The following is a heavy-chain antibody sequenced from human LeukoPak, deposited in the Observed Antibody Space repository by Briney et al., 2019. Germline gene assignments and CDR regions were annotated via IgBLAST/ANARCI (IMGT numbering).Heavy chain of an antibody. D-gene: IGHD4-17*01. J-gene: IGHJ4*02. Sequence: PGGSLRLSCAASGFTVSSNYMSWVRQAPGKGLEWVSVIYSGGSTYYADSVKGRFTISRDNSKNTLYLQMNSLRAEDTAVYYCARDHYGDYVGYWGQGTLVTVSS. CDR2: IYSGGST. CDR3: ARDHYGDYVGY. CDR1: GFTVSSNY. V-gene: IGHV3-53*01.